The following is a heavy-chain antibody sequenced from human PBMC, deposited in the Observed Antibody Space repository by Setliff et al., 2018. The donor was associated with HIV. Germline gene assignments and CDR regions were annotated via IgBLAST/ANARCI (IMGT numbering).Heavy chain of an antibody. CDR2: IYYSGST. V-gene: IGHV4-39*01. D-gene: IGHD4-17*01. CDR1: GGTISNSYYY. J-gene: IGHJ5*02. Sequence: KTSETLSLTCTVSGGTISNSYYYWGWIRQSPGKGLEWIGNIYYSGSTYFNPSLRNRVSISVDTSRNQLSLKLRSVTAADTALYYCARRLPIAWADYGPAGYFDPWGQGTLVTVSS. CDR3: ARRLPIAWADYGPAGYFDP.